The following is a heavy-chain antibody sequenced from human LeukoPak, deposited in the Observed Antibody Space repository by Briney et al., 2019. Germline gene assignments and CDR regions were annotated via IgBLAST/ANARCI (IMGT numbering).Heavy chain of an antibody. CDR1: GFTFDDYA. J-gene: IGHJ3*02. D-gene: IGHD1-1*01. CDR2: ISWDNSTV. CDR3: ARDSAWRGNWYAFDI. V-gene: IGHV3-9*01. Sequence: GGSLRLSCEVPGFTFDDYAMHWVRQAPGKGIEWVSSISWDNSTVAYADFVKGRFTISRDNVRQSLNLQMNSLTAEDTAFYFCARDSAWRGNWYAFDIWGQGTMVTVSS.